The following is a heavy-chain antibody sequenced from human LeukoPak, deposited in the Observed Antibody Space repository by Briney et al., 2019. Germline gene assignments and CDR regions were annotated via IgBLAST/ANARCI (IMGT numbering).Heavy chain of an antibody. CDR1: GGTFSSYA. J-gene: IGHJ5*02. Sequence: SVKVSCKASGGTFSSYAISWVRQAPGQGLEWMGGIIPIFGTANYAQKFQGRVTITADESTSTAYMELSSLRSEDTAVYYCARGQFEYQLLKYNWFDPWGQGTLVTVSS. V-gene: IGHV1-69*13. D-gene: IGHD2-2*01. CDR3: ARGQFEYQLLKYNWFDP. CDR2: IIPIFGTA.